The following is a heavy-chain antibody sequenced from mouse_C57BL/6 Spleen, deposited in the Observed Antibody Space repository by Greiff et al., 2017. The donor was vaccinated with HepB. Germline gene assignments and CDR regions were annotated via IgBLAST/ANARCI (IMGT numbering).Heavy chain of an antibody. V-gene: IGHV1-64*01. CDR3: ARGGLLRNAMDY. Sequence: VKLQQPGAELVKPGASVKLSCKASGYTFTSYWMHWVKQRPGQGLEWIGMIHPNSGSTNYNEKFKSKATLTVDKSSSTAYMQLSSLTSEDSAVYYCARGGLLRNAMDYWGQGTSVTVSS. CDR2: IHPNSGST. D-gene: IGHD1-1*01. J-gene: IGHJ4*01. CDR1: GYTFTSYW.